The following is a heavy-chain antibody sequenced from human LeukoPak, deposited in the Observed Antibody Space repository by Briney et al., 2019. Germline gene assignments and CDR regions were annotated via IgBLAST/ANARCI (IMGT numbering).Heavy chain of an antibody. V-gene: IGHV4-38-2*02. CDR2: IYHSGST. Sequence: SETLSLTCTVSDYSISSSYYWGWIRQPPGKGLEWFGIIYHSGSTYYNPSLKSRVTISVDTSKNQFSLKLSSVTAADTAMYYCASSIAVAGRDDAFDIWGQGTMVTVSS. CDR1: DYSISSSYY. CDR3: ASSIAVAGRDDAFDI. D-gene: IGHD6-19*01. J-gene: IGHJ3*02.